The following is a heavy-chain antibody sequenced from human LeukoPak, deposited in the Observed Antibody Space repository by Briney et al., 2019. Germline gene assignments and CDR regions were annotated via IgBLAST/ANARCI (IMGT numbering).Heavy chain of an antibody. Sequence: PSETLSLTCTVSGGSIFYSSYHWGWIRQPPGKGLEWIGKTYFSGSTQYNPSLKSRVTISVDPSKNQFSLRLNSVTAADTAIYYCVRTGITARLGDSWGQGTLVTVSS. V-gene: IGHV4-39*07. D-gene: IGHD6-6*01. CDR2: TYFSGST. CDR1: GGSIFYSSYH. CDR3: VRTGITARLGDS. J-gene: IGHJ4*02.